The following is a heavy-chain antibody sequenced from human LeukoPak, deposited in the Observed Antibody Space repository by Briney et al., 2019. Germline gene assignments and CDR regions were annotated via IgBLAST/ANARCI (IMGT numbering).Heavy chain of an antibody. CDR3: ARLEIAVTGNTFDY. J-gene: IGHJ4*02. Sequence: SETLSLTCTVSGGSISSSSYYWAWTRQPPGKGLEWIGSVNYSGKTYYNSSLKSRVTISVDTSKNQFSLKLSSVTAADTAVYYCARLEIAVTGNTFDYWGQGTLVTVSS. CDR2: VNYSGKT. V-gene: IGHV4-39*01. D-gene: IGHD6-19*01. CDR1: GGSISSSSYY.